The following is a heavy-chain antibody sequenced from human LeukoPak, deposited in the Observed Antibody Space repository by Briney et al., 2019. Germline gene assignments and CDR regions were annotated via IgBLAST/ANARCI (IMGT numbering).Heavy chain of an antibody. D-gene: IGHD3-3*01. Sequence: SETLSLTCTVSGGSISSGGYYWSWIRQHPGKGLEWIGYIYYSGSTYYNPSLKSQVTISVDTSENQFSLKLSSVTAADTAVYYCARVGKNFTIFGVVTHFDYWGQGTLVTVSS. J-gene: IGHJ4*02. CDR2: IYYSGST. CDR1: GGSISSGGYY. CDR3: ARVGKNFTIFGVVTHFDY. V-gene: IGHV4-31*01.